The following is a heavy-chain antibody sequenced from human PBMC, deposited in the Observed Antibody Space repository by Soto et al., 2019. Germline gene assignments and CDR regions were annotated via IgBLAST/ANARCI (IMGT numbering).Heavy chain of an antibody. CDR3: AKDRNGWLRFGGPFSDY. CDR2: ISVSGGST. J-gene: IGHJ4*02. V-gene: IGHV3-23*01. CDR1: GVTVSSYA. D-gene: IGHD5-12*01. Sequence: QTXGSLLLTFAASGVTVSSYAMSWVRQAPGKGLDWISAISVSGGSTYYADSVKGRFTISRDNSKNTLYLQMNSLRAEDTAVYYCAKDRNGWLRFGGPFSDYWGQGTLVTVSS.